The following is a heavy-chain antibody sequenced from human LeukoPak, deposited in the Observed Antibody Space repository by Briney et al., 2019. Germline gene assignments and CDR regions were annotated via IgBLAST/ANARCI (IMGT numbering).Heavy chain of an antibody. CDR3: ARGRSYELHWFGP. V-gene: IGHV1-8*01. Sequence: ASVKVSCKASGYTFTSYDINWVRQAPGQGLEWMGWINPDSGNTGYAQKFQGRVTMTRNTSISTAYMELSSLRSEDTAVYYCARGRSYELHWFGPWGQGTLVNVSS. CDR2: INPDSGNT. J-gene: IGHJ5*02. CDR1: GYTFTSYD. D-gene: IGHD3-10*01.